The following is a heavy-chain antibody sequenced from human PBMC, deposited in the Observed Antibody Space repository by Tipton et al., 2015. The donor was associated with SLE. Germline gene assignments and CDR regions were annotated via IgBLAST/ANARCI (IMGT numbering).Heavy chain of an antibody. J-gene: IGHJ6*02. V-gene: IGHV4-31*03. CDR1: GGSISSGGYY. CDR3: ARDPTSPNYYYGMDV. D-gene: IGHD5-12*01. Sequence: TLSLTCTVSGGSISSGGYYWSWIRQHPGKGLEWIGYIYYSGSTYYTPSLKSRVTISVDTSKNQFSLKLSSVTAADTAVYYCARDPTSPNYYYGMDVWGQGTMVTVSS. CDR2: IYYSGST.